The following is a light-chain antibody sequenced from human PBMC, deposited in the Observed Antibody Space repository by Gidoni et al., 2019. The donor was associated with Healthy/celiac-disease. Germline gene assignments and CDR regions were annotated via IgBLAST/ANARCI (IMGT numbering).Light chain of an antibody. CDR1: QSVSSY. Sequence: EIVLTQSPATLSLSPGERATLSCRASQSVSSYLAWYQKKPGQAPRLRIYDASNRATGIPARFSGIGSGTDFTLTISILEPEDFAVYYCQQRSNWLLTFGGGTKVEIK. V-gene: IGKV3-11*01. CDR2: DAS. J-gene: IGKJ4*01. CDR3: QQRSNWLLT.